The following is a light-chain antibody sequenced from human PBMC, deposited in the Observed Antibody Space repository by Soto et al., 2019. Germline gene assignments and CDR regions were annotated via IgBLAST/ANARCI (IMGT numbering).Light chain of an antibody. V-gene: IGLV1-47*01. CDR3: AAWDDSLSGGM. CDR1: SSNIGSNY. Sequence: QSVLTQPPSASGTPGQRVTISCSGSSSNIGSNYVYWYQQLPGTAPKLLIYRNNQRPSGVPDRISGSKSGTSASLAISGLRSEDEDDYYCAAWDDSLSGGMFGGGTQLTVL. J-gene: IGLJ7*01. CDR2: RNN.